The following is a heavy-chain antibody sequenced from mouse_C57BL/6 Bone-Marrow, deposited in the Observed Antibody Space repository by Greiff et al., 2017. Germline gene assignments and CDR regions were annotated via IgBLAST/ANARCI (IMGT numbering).Heavy chain of an antibody. D-gene: IGHD2-5*01. CDR3: AREEAYSNYFAWFAY. CDR2: IDPSDSET. J-gene: IGHJ3*01. Sequence: QVQLQQSGAELVRPGSSVKLSCKASGYTFTSYWMHWVKQRPIQGLEWIGNIDPSDSETHYNQKFKDKATLTVDKSSSTAYMQLSSLTSEDSAVYYCAREEAYSNYFAWFAYWGQGTLVTVYA. V-gene: IGHV1-52*01. CDR1: GYTFTSYW.